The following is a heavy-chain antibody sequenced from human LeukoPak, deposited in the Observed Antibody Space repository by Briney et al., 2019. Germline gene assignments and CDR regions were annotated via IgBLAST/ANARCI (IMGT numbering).Heavy chain of an antibody. CDR2: IWYDGSNK. CDR3: ARDPSLYCSGGSCYTQILYYFDY. Sequence: GGSLRLSCAASGFTFSSYGMHWVRQAPGKGLEWVAVIWYDGSNKYYADSVKGRFTISRDNSKNTLYPQMNSLRAEDTAVYYCARDPSLYCSGGSCYTQILYYFDYWGQGTLVTVSS. D-gene: IGHD2-15*01. V-gene: IGHV3-33*01. CDR1: GFTFSSYG. J-gene: IGHJ4*02.